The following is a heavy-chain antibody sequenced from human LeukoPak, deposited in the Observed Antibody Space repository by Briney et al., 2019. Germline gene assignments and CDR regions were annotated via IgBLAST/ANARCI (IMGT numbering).Heavy chain of an antibody. CDR2: MNPNSGNT. V-gene: IGHV1-8*03. Sequence: ASVKVSCKASGYTFTSYDINWVRQATGQGLEWMGWMNPNSGNTGYAQKFQGRVTITRNTSISTAYMELSSLRSEDTAVYYCARAHSKDYDFWSGYYNYYYYYMDVWGKGTTVTVSS. CDR3: ARAHSKDYDFWSGYYNYYYYYMDV. CDR1: GYTFTSYD. D-gene: IGHD3-3*01. J-gene: IGHJ6*03.